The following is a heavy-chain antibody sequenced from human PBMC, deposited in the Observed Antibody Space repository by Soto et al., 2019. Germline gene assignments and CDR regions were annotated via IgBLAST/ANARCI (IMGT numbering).Heavy chain of an antibody. Sequence: PSETLSLTCTVSGGSISSYYWSWIRQPPGKGLEWIGSIYHSGSTYYNPSLKSRVTISVDTSKNQFSLKLSSVTAADTAVYYCARDGYNGMDVWGQGTTVTVSS. CDR3: ARDGYNGMDV. V-gene: IGHV4-38-2*02. J-gene: IGHJ6*02. D-gene: IGHD6-13*01. CDR2: IYHSGST. CDR1: GGSISSYY.